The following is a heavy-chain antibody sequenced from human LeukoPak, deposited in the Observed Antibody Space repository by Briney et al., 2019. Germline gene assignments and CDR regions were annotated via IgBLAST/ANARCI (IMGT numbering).Heavy chain of an antibody. CDR3: ARGYYYHTSGYWGIDY. D-gene: IGHD3-22*01. V-gene: IGHV3-33*01. CDR1: GFTFSESG. J-gene: IGHJ4*02. Sequence: GGSLRLSCAASGFTFSESGMHWVRQAPGKGLEWVALIWYDGGNKDYADSGKARYTINRDNSKNTLYLQMDGQRAEDTAVYYCARGYYYHTSGYWGIDYWGQGTLVTVSS. CDR2: IWYDGGNK.